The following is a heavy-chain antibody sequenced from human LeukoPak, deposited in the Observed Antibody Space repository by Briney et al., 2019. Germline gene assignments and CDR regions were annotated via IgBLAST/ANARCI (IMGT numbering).Heavy chain of an antibody. Sequence: GASVKVSCKASGYTFTGYYMHWVRQAPGQGLEWMGRINPNSGGTNYAQKFQGRVTMTRGTSISTAYMELSRLRSDDTAVYYCARDQGGDSSGYDYWGQGTLVTVSS. CDR2: INPNSGGT. CDR1: GYTFTGYY. V-gene: IGHV1-2*06. J-gene: IGHJ4*02. CDR3: ARDQGGDSSGYDY. D-gene: IGHD3-22*01.